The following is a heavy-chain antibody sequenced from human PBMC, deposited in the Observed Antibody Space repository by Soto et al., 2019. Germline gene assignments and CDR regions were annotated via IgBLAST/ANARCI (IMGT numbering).Heavy chain of an antibody. CDR2: IYYSGST. Sequence: QLQLQESGPGLVKPSETLSLTCTVSGGSISSSSYYWGWIRQPPGKGLEWIGSIYYSGSTYYNPSLTSRVTISVDTSKNQFSLKLSSVTAADTAVYYCARDAYGSGSDFDYWGQGTLVTVSS. D-gene: IGHD3-10*01. V-gene: IGHV4-39*01. CDR3: ARDAYGSGSDFDY. J-gene: IGHJ4*02. CDR1: GGSISSSSYY.